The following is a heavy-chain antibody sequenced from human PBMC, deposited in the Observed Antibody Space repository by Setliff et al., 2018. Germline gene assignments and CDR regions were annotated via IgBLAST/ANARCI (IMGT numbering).Heavy chain of an antibody. CDR1: GYSFTSYW. V-gene: IGHV5-51*01. CDR3: ARHTGGGGYDY. D-gene: IGHD5-12*01. Sequence: GASLTLSCKGSGYSFTSYWIAWVRQMPGKGLEWMGIIYPGDFDTRYSPSFQDQVTISADKSISTAYLQWSSLKASDTAMYYCARHTGGGGYDYWGQGTLVTVS. J-gene: IGHJ4*02. CDR2: IYPGDFDT.